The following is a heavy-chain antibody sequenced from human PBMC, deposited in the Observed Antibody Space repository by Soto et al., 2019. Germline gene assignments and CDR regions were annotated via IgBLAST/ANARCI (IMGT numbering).Heavy chain of an antibody. J-gene: IGHJ6*02. CDR3: AKGYCSGGSCYVYYGMDV. V-gene: IGHV3-23*01. Sequence: EVQLLESGGGLVQPGGSLRLSCAASGFTFSSYAMSWVRQAPGKGLEWVSAISGSGGSTYYADFVKGRFTISRDNSKNTLYLQMNSLRAEDTAVYYCAKGYCSGGSCYVYYGMDVWGQGTTVTVSS. CDR2: ISGSGGST. D-gene: IGHD2-15*01. CDR1: GFTFSSYA.